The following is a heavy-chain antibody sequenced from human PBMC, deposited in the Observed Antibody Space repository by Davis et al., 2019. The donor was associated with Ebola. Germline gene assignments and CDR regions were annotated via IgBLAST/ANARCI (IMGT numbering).Heavy chain of an antibody. D-gene: IGHD6-13*01. CDR1: GYTFTSYD. CDR3: ARDVNRLGGRIAAAGEYFQH. CDR2: MNPNSGNT. Sequence: ASVKVSCKASGYTFTSYDINWVRQATGQGLEWMGWMNPNSGNTGYAQKFQGRVTMTRNTSISTAYMELSSLRSEDTAVYYCARDVNRLGGRIAAAGEYFQHWGQGTLVTVSS. J-gene: IGHJ1*01. V-gene: IGHV1-8*01.